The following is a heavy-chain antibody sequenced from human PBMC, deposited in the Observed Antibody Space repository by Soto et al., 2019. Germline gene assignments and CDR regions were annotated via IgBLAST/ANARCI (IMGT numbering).Heavy chain of an antibody. CDR2: IIPIFGTA. CDR1: GGTFCSYA. Sequence: SVKVSCKASGGTFCSYAISWVRQAPGQGLEWMGGIIPIFGTANYAQKFQGRVTITADESTSTAYMELSSLRSEDTAVYYCARPYGSGSYSAFDIWGQGTLVTVSS. CDR3: ARPYGSGSYSAFDI. V-gene: IGHV1-69*13. D-gene: IGHD3-10*01. J-gene: IGHJ3*02.